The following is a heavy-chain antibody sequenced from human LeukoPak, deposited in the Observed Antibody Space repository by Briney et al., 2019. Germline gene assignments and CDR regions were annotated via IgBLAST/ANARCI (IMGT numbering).Heavy chain of an antibody. J-gene: IGHJ1*01. D-gene: IGHD3-22*01. Sequence: PSETLSLTCTVSGGSISSYYWSWIRQPAGKGLEWIGRIYTSGSTNYNPSLKSRVTMSVDTSKNQFSLKLGSVTAADTAVYYCAGGDYDSSGYYVEAPFQHWGQGTLVTVSS. V-gene: IGHV4-4*07. CDR1: GGSISSYY. CDR3: AGGDYDSSGYYVEAPFQH. CDR2: IYTSGST.